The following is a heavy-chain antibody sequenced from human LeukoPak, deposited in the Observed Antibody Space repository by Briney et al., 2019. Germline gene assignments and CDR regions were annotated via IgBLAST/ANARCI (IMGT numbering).Heavy chain of an antibody. D-gene: IGHD3-10*01. CDR2: ISSSSNYI. CDR1: GLTFCSYS. Sequence: PGGSLRLSCAASGLTFCSYSMNWVRQAPGKGLEWVSSISSSSNYIYYADSVKGRFTISRDNAKNSLYLQMNSLRAEDTAVYYCARVPHAMVRGVIITEFYFDYWGQGTLVTVSS. CDR3: ARVPHAMVRGVIITEFYFDY. J-gene: IGHJ4*02. V-gene: IGHV3-21*01.